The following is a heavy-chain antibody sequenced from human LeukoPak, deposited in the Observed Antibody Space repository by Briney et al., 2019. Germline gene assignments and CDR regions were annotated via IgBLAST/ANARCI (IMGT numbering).Heavy chain of an antibody. J-gene: IGHJ4*02. D-gene: IGHD3-10*01. CDR2: IYHSGST. Sequence: PSETLSLTCTVSGGSISSGGYYWSWIRQPPGKGLEWIGYIYHSGSTYYNPSLKSRVTISVDMSKNQFSLKLSSVTAADTAVYYCARDRAFFDYWGQGTLVTVSS. CDR1: GGSISSGGYY. CDR3: ARDRAFFDY. V-gene: IGHV4-30-2*01.